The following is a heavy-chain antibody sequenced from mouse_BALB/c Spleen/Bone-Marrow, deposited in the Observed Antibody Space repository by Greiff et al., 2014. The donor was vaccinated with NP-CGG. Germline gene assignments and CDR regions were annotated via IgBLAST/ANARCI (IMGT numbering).Heavy chain of an antibody. J-gene: IGHJ4*01. V-gene: IGHV5-15*02. CDR1: GFTFSDYG. CDR3: AREGGAMDY. Sequence: DVKLVESGGGLVQPGGSRKLSCAASGFTFSDYGMAWVRQAPGKGLEWVAFISNLAYSIYYADTVTGRFTISRENAKNTLYLEMSSLRSEDTAMYYCAREGGAMDYWGQGTSVTVSS. CDR2: ISNLAYSI.